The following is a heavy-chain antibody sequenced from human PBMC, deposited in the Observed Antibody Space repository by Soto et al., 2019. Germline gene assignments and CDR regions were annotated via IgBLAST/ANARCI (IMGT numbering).Heavy chain of an antibody. CDR1: GYTFTSYA. CDR2: INAGNGNT. V-gene: IGHV1-3*01. D-gene: IGHD6-13*01. J-gene: IGHJ4*02. Sequence: ASVKVSCKASGYTFTSYAMHWVRQAPGQRLEWMGWINAGNGNTKYSQKFQGRVTITRDTSASTAYMELSSLRSEDTAVYYCARDSEYSSSWYDLGHFDYWGQGTLVTVSS. CDR3: ARDSEYSSSWYDLGHFDY.